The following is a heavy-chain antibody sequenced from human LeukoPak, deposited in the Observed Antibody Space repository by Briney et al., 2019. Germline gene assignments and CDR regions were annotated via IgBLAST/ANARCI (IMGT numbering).Heavy chain of an antibody. CDR1: GFTFSSYG. V-gene: IGHV3-33*01. J-gene: IGHJ3*02. CDR2: IWYDGSNK. CDR3: ARMGHDFWSGLNHLDAFDI. D-gene: IGHD3-3*01. Sequence: PGRSLRLSCAASGFTFSSYGMHWVRQAPGKGLEWVAVIWYDGSNKYYADSVKGRFTISRDNSKNTLYLQMNSLRAANTAVYYCARMGHDFWSGLNHLDAFDIWGQGTMVTVSS.